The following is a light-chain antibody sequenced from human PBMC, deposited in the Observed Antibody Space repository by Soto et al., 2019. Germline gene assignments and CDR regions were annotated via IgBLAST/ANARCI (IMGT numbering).Light chain of an antibody. Sequence: QSALTQPPSASGSPGQSVTISCTGTSSDVGGYNYVSWYQQHPGKAPKLMIYEVSKRPSGVPDRFSGSKSGNTASLTVSGLQAEDEADYYCSSYAGSNNVELFGTGTKVTVL. CDR1: SSDVGGYNY. CDR2: EVS. V-gene: IGLV2-8*01. CDR3: SSYAGSNNVEL. J-gene: IGLJ1*01.